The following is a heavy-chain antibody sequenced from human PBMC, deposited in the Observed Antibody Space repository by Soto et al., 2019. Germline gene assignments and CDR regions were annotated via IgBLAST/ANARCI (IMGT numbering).Heavy chain of an antibody. CDR1: GFTFIRYS. CDR3: ARDGCSGGSCYSGYYYYGMDV. J-gene: IGHJ6*02. D-gene: IGHD2-15*01. CDR2: ISSSSSYI. Sequence: GGSLRLSCAASGFTFIRYSMNWVRQAPGKGLEWVSSISSSSSYIYYADSVKGRFTISRDNAKNSLYLQMNSLRAEDTAVYYCARDGCSGGSCYSGYYYYGMDVWGQGTTVTVSS. V-gene: IGHV3-21*01.